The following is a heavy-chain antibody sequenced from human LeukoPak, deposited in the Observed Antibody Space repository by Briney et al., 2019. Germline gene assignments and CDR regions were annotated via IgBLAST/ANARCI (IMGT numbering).Heavy chain of an antibody. Sequence: GGSLRLSCAASGFTLSSYWMHWVRQAPGKGLVWVSRINSDGSSTSYADSVKGRFTISRGNAKNTLYLQMNSLRAEDTAVYYCARVLGLVRATEPPGYWGQGTLVTVSS. CDR3: ARVLGLVRATEPPGY. J-gene: IGHJ4*02. CDR2: INSDGSST. CDR1: GFTLSSYW. V-gene: IGHV3-74*01. D-gene: IGHD1-14*01.